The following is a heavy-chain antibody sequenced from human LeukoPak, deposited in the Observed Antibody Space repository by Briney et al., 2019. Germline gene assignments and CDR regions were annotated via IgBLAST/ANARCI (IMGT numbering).Heavy chain of an antibody. Sequence: PGGSLRLSCAASGFTVSSNYMSWVRHAPGKGLGWVSVIYSGGSTYYADSVKGRFTISRDNSKNTLYLQMNSLRAEDTAVYYCARIAAAGPDNWFDPWGQGTLVTVSS. CDR2: IYSGGST. V-gene: IGHV3-66*01. J-gene: IGHJ5*02. CDR1: GFTVSSNY. CDR3: ARIAAAGPDNWFDP. D-gene: IGHD6-13*01.